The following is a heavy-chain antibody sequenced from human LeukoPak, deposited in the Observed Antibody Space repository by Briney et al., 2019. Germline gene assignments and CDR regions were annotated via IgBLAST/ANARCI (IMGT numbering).Heavy chain of an antibody. CDR1: GFTFSSYG. CDR3: AKGDFDWFFDY. D-gene: IGHD3-9*01. Sequence: PGRSLRLSCAASGFTFSSYGMHWVRQAPGKGLEWVAVISYDGSNKYYADSVKGRFTISRDNSKNTLYLQMNSLRAEDTAVYYCAKGDFDWFFDYWGQGTLVTVSS. J-gene: IGHJ4*02. V-gene: IGHV3-30*18. CDR2: ISYDGSNK.